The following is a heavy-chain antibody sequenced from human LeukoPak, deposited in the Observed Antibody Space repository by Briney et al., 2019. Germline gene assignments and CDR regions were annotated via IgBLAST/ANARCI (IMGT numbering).Heavy chain of an antibody. CDR1: GYTFTGYY. Sequence: GASVKVSCKASGYTFTGYYMHWVRQAPGQGLEWMGWINPNSGGTNYAQKFQGRVTMTRDTSISTAYMELSRLRSDDTAVYYCARDPHVLRFLEWLSLFDYWGQGTLVTVS. CDR2: INPNSGGT. V-gene: IGHV1-2*02. D-gene: IGHD3-3*01. CDR3: ARDPHVLRFLEWLSLFDY. J-gene: IGHJ4*02.